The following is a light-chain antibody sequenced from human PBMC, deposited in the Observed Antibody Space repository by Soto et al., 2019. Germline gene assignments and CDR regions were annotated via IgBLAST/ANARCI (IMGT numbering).Light chain of an antibody. Sequence: DIQLTQSPSSLSASVGDRVTITCRASQTIHNFLNWYQQTPGKAPKLLIYAASNLRGGVPSRFSGGGSGTDFALTINSLQLEDFVTYYCQESFSPLYTFGRGTMLDI. CDR2: AAS. J-gene: IGKJ2*01. V-gene: IGKV1-39*01. CDR3: QESFSPLYT. CDR1: QTIHNF.